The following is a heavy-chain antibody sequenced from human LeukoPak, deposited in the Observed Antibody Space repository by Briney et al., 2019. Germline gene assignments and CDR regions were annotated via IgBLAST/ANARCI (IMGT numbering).Heavy chain of an antibody. CDR1: GYTFTGYY. Sequence: ASVKVSCKASGYTFTGYYMHWVRQAPGQGLEWMGRINPNSGGTNYAQKFQGRVTMTRDTSISTACMELSRLRSDDTAVYYCARTGGGSYYDFWSGYYTANYYYYGMDVWGQGTTVTVSS. CDR3: ARTGGGSYYDFWSGYYTANYYYYGMDV. CDR2: INPNSGGT. D-gene: IGHD3-3*01. V-gene: IGHV1-2*06. J-gene: IGHJ6*02.